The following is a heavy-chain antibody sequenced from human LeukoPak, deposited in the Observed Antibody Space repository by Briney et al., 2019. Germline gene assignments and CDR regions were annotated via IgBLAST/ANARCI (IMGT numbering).Heavy chain of an antibody. D-gene: IGHD2-2*01. J-gene: IGHJ3*01. CDR2: FSDDERSL. V-gene: IGHV3-74*01. CDR1: GFTFSTYW. Sequence: GGSLRLSCAASGFTFSTYWMPWVRQAPGKGLEWVSRFSDDERSLSYADSVQGRFTISRDNAKNTLYLQMNSLRAEETAVYYCAREYCDTTSCSNHDAFDLWGQGTMVTVSS. CDR3: AREYCDTTSCSNHDAFDL.